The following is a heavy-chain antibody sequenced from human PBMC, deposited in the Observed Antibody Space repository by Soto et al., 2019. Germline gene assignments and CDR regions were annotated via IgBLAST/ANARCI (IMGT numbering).Heavy chain of an antibody. Sequence: GGSLRLSCAASGFTFSSYAMSWVRQAPGKGLEWVSAISSSGGTIYYADSVKGRFTISRDNAKNTLYLQMNSLRAEDTAVYYCARGGTPLLHFDYWGQGTLVTVSS. D-gene: IGHD1-26*01. CDR3: ARGGTPLLHFDY. CDR1: GFTFSSYA. CDR2: ISSSGGTI. J-gene: IGHJ4*02. V-gene: IGHV3-23*01.